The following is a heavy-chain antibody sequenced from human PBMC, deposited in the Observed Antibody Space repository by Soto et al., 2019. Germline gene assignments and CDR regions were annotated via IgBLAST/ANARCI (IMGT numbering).Heavy chain of an antibody. V-gene: IGHV1-3*01. D-gene: IGHD2-21*01. J-gene: IGHJ4*02. CDR1: GYTFTNYV. CDR3: ARESGDPLDY. Sequence: QVQLVQSGAEVKKPGASVKVSCKASGYTFTNYVMHWVRQAPGQRLEWMGSINAGDDNTKNSQKLQGRVTITTDTSASTAYMELSSLRSEATAVYYCARESGDPLDYWGQGTLVTVSS. CDR2: INAGDDNT.